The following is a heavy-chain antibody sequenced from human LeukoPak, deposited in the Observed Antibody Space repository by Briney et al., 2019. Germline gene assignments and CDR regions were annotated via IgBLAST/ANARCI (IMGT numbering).Heavy chain of an antibody. V-gene: IGHV2-5*02. CDR1: GCAPGTRGAG. D-gene: IGHD1-1*01. Sequence: SGPTLLQPTPTLTLTCTFSGCAPGTRGAGVGWMRQPPGKGLERLSLNSWDEDKHYSPALKSRITITKDNTKKQVVLTMTNMDPVDTATYYCAHSPTLRDFDYWGQGTLVTVSS. CDR3: AHSPTLRDFDY. CDR2: NSWDEDK. J-gene: IGHJ4*02.